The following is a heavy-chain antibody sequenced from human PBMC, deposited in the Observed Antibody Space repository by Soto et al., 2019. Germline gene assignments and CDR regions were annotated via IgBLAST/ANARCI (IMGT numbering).Heavy chain of an antibody. CDR1: GGTFSSYA. D-gene: IGHD6-13*01. Sequence: QVQLVQSGAEVKKPGSWVEVSCKASGGTFSSYAIGWGRQAPGQGLQWMGGIIPIFGTANYAQKFQGRVTITADVSTSTAYMELSSLRSEDTAVYYCARGLEQHPYYYYGMDVWGQGTTVTVSS. CDR3: ARGLEQHPYYYYGMDV. V-gene: IGHV1-69*01. J-gene: IGHJ6*02. CDR2: IIPIFGTA.